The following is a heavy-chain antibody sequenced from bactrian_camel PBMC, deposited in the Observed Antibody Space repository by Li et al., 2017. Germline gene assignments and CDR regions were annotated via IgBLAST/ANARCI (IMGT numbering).Heavy chain of an antibody. CDR1: GFTFRTTP. CDR2: ISASGATA. D-gene: IGHD5*01. V-gene: IGHV3-1*01. Sequence: VQLVESGGGLAQLGRSVTLSCTAQGFTFRTTPMGWLRQPPGKAMEWVSDISASGATADYETFAKGRFTISQDNAKKTTYLQMDHLKTEDTAIYYCAAGWSYGVGTLLRRHYNYWGQGTQVTVS. J-gene: IGHJ4*01. CDR3: AAGWSYGVGTLLRRHYNY.